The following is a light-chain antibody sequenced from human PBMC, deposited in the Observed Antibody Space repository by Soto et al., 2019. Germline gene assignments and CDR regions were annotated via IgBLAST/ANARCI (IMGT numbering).Light chain of an antibody. CDR1: QSISNY. J-gene: IGKJ1*01. CDR3: QQTYSTTWT. V-gene: IGKV1-39*01. CDR2: AAF. Sequence: DIQMTQSPSSLSASVGDRVSITCRAGQSISNYLNWYQQKPGRAPKLLMYAAFSLQSGVPSRFSGSGSGTDFTLTISSLQPEDFATYYCQQTYSTTWTFGQGTKV.